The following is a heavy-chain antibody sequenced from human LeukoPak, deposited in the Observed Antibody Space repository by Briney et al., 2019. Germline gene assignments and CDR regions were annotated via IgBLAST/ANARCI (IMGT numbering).Heavy chain of an antibody. CDR1: GGSISSYY. CDR3: ARMISDDYVWGTCRYTDHLHFDH. CDR2: INISGSN. J-gene: IGHJ4*02. D-gene: IGHD3-16*02. Sequence: SETLSLTCTVSGGSISSYYWSWIRQPAGKGLEWIGRINISGSNNYNPSLKSRVTMSIDTSKNQFSLKLSSVTAADTAVYYCARMISDDYVWGTCRYTDHLHFDHWGQGTLVTVSS. V-gene: IGHV4-4*07.